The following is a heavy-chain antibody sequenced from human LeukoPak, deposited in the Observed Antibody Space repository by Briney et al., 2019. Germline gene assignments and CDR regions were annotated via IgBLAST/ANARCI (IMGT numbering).Heavy chain of an antibody. V-gene: IGHV3-53*01. Sequence: GGSLRLSCAASGFTVSSNYRSWGRHAPGKGLEWVSVIYRGSSKYYADSEKGLFIISRDNYKNTLYLQMNSLRAEDAAVYYCAREIRDWYFDLWGRGTLVTVSS. CDR2: IYRGSSK. CDR1: GFTVSSNY. CDR3: AREIRDWYFDL. D-gene: IGHD3-10*01. J-gene: IGHJ2*01.